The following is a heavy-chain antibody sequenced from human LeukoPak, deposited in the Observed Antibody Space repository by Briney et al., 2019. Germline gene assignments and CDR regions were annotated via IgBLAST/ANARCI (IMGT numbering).Heavy chain of an antibody. D-gene: IGHD4-17*01. CDR2: VYNRGTT. CDR1: GASISSGNYY. V-gene: IGHV4-61*02. J-gene: IGHJ4*02. CDR3: AKNGAVTSFDS. Sequence: KSSQTLSLTCTVSGASISSGNYYWSWIRQPAGKGLEWIGRVYNRGTTDYNPSLESRFTISVDTSNNQFSLKLRSVTAADTAVYYCAKNGAVTSFDSWGQGTLVTVSS.